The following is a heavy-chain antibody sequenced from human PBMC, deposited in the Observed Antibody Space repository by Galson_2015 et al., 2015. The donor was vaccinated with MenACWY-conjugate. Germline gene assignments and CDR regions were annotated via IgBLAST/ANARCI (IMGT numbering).Heavy chain of an antibody. CDR1: GFTFNNYW. J-gene: IGHJ6*02. CDR3: ARGHYGMDV. CDR2: IKEDGSEK. V-gene: IGHV3-7*03. Sequence: SLRLSCAVSGFTFNNYWMTWVRQAPGKGLEWVANIKEDGSEKHYVDSVKGRFTISRDNAKNSLYLEMNSLRVEDTAVYSCARGHYGMDVWGQGTTVTASS.